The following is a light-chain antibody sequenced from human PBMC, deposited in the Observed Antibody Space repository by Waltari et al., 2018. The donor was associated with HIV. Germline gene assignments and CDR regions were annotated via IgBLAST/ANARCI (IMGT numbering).Light chain of an antibody. J-gene: IGLJ2*01. CDR2: AVS. CDR3: TSYTSSSTVV. CDR1: SRAVGGYNY. V-gene: IGLV2-14*01. Sequence: QSALPQPASVPGSPGQSITISCTGTSRAVGGYNYVSWYQQHPDKAPKLMIYAVSNRPSGVSNRFSGSKSGNTASLTISGLQAEDEADYYCTSYTSSSTVVFGGGTKLTVL.